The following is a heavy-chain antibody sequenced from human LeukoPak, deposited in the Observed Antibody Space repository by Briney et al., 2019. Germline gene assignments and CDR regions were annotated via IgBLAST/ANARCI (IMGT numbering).Heavy chain of an antibody. Sequence: GGSLRLSCAASGFTFSSYSMNWARQAPGKGLEWVSPISSSSSYIYYADSVKGRFTISRDKAKNSLYLQMNSLRAEDTAVYYCAREQQKVRGASWFDPWGQGTLVTVSS. J-gene: IGHJ5*02. CDR3: AREQQKVRGASWFDP. CDR1: GFTFSSYS. D-gene: IGHD3-10*01. V-gene: IGHV3-21*01. CDR2: ISSSSSYI.